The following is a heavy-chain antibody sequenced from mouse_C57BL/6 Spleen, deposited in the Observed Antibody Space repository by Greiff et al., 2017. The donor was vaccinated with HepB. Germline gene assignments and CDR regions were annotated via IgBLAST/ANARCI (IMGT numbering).Heavy chain of an antibody. CDR1: GYTFTSYW. Sequence: VQLQQPGAELVRPGSSVKLSCKASGYTFTSYWMDWVKQRPGQGLEWIGNIYPSDSETHYNQKFKDKATLTVDKSSSTAYMQLSSLTSEDSAVYYCAREGGGKGAMDYWGQGTSVTVSS. J-gene: IGHJ4*01. CDR3: AREGGGKGAMDY. CDR2: IYPSDSET. V-gene: IGHV1-61*01. D-gene: IGHD2-1*01.